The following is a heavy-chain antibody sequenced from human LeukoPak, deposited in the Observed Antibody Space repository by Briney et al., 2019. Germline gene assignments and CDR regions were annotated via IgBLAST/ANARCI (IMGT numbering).Heavy chain of an antibody. V-gene: IGHV4-59*11. D-gene: IGHD3-10*01. CDR3: ARVGGRGVYIR. J-gene: IGHJ4*02. CDR2: IYYSGST. CDR1: GGSISSHY. Sequence: LETLSLTCTVSGGSISSHYWSWIRQPPGKGLEWIGYIYYSGSTNYNPSLKSRVTISVDTSKNKSSLKLSSVTAADTAVYYCARVGGRGVYIRWGQGTLVTVSS.